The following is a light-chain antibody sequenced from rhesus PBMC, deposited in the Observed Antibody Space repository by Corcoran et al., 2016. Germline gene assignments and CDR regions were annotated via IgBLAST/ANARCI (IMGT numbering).Light chain of an antibody. Sequence: DIQMTQSPSSLSASVGDRVTITCRASQGISSYLAWYQQKPGKAPKPPIYYASNLESGVPSRFSGSVSWTEFTLTISRLQPEDFATYYCQQYNSDPLTFGGGTKVEIK. CDR1: QGISSY. V-gene: IGKV1-37*01. CDR2: YAS. J-gene: IGKJ4*01. CDR3: QQYNSDPLT.